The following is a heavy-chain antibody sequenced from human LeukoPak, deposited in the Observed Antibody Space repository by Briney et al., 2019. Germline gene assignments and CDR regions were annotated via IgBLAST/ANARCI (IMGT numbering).Heavy chain of an antibody. J-gene: IGHJ1*01. CDR1: GDSIRSGSFH. V-gene: IGHV4-61*02. Sequence: PSETLSLTCSVSGDSIRSGSFHWNWIRQPAGKGLEWIGRIYITGSTDYNPSLKSRVTMSVDMSNNQFSLKLTSVTAADTAVYYCAKSWGYAANSLHIQHWGQGARVIVSA. D-gene: IGHD4-23*01. CDR2: IYITGST. CDR3: AKSWGYAANSLHIQH.